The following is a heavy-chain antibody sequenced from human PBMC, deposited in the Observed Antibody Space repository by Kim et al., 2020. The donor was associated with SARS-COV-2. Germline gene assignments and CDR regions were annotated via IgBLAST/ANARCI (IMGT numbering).Heavy chain of an antibody. CDR2: ISGSGGSK. CDR1: GFTFSSYA. Sequence: GGSLRLSCAASGFTFSSYAMSWVRQAPGKGLEWVSAISGSGGSKYYADSVKGRFTISRDNSKNTLYLQMNSLRAEDTAVYYCAKDIGTGPGPGPLAYCGQGTLVTVSS. J-gene: IGHJ4*02. V-gene: IGHV3-23*01. CDR3: AKDIGTGPGPGPLAY. D-gene: IGHD1-1*01.